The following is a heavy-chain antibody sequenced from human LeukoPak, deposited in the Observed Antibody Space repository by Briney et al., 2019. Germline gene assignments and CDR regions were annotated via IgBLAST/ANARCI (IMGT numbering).Heavy chain of an antibody. CDR3: AKESDRALPGYFIPSSYGMDV. V-gene: IGHV3-23*01. CDR1: GFTFSSYA. CDR2: ISGGGGST. D-gene: IGHD3-9*01. J-gene: IGHJ6*02. Sequence: PGVSLRLSCSASGFTFSSYAMSWVRQAPGKGREWVSAISGGGGSTYYAASVKGRFTISRDNSKNTLDLQMNRLRTEDTAVYYCAKESDRALPGYFIPSSYGMDVWGQGTTVTVSS.